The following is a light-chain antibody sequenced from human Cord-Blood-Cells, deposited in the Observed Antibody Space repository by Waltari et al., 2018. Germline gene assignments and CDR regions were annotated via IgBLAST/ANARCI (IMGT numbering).Light chain of an antibody. V-gene: IGKV3-20*01. CDR1: QSVISSY. CDR3: QQYGSSYT. CDR2: GAS. J-gene: IGKJ2*01. Sequence: EIVLTQPPGTLSLSPGERATLSCRASQSVISSYLAWYQEKPGQAPRLLIYGASSRATGIPDRLSGSGSGSDLTLTISRLEPEDFAVDYCQQYGSSYTFGQGTKLEIK.